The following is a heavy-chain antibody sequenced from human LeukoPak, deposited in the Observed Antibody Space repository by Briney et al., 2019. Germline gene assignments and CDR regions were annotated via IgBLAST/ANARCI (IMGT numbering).Heavy chain of an antibody. Sequence: SETLSLTCTVSGGSISSYYWSWIRQPPGKGLEWIGYIYYSGSTNYNPSLKSRVTISVDTSKNQFSLKLSSVTAADTAVYYCAREQGYDSSGYDAFDIWGQGTMVTVSS. CDR1: GGSISSYY. CDR2: IYYSGST. V-gene: IGHV4-59*01. CDR3: AREQGYDSSGYDAFDI. J-gene: IGHJ3*02. D-gene: IGHD3-22*01.